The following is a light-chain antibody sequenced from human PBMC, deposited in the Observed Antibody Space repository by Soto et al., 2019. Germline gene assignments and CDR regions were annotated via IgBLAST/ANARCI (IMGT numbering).Light chain of an antibody. Sequence: EIVLTQSPGTLSLSPGERATLSCRASQSFSSSSLAWYQQKPGQAPSLLIYAASSRATGIPDRFSGSGSGTDFTLTITRLEPEDFAVYYCQQYGSSPPYTFGQGTKLETK. CDR1: QSFSSSS. J-gene: IGKJ2*01. V-gene: IGKV3-20*01. CDR2: AAS. CDR3: QQYGSSPPYT.